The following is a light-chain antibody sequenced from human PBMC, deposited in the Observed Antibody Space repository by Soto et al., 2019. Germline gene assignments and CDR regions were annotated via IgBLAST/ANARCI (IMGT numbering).Light chain of an antibody. CDR3: QQSYSTPVT. V-gene: IGKV1-39*01. CDR1: QSIYNY. Sequence: DIQMTQSPSSLSASVGDRVTITCRASQSIYNYLNWYQQKLGKAPKPLIYAASSLQSGVASRFSGSGSGTEFTLTISSLQPEDFATYYCQQSYSTPVTFGQGTKLEIK. CDR2: AAS. J-gene: IGKJ2*01.